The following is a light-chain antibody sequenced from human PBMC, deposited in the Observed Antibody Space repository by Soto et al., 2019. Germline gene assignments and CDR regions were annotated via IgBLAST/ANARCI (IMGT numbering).Light chain of an antibody. CDR1: SSDVGSYNL. CDR2: EVS. CDR3: CSYAGSSTWV. Sequence: QSALTQPASVSGSXXQSITXXCTGTSSDVGSYNLVSWYQQHPGKAPKLMIYEVSKRPSGVSNRFSGSKSGNTASLTISGLQAEDEADYYCCSYAGSSTWVFGGGTKLTVL. J-gene: IGLJ3*02. V-gene: IGLV2-23*02.